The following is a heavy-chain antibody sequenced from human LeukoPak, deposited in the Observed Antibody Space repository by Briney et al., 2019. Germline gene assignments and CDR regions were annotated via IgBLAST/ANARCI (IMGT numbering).Heavy chain of an antibody. V-gene: IGHV3-23*01. CDR3: AKSPTVAGPSPFDY. CDR1: GFTFSSYA. D-gene: IGHD6-19*01. CDR2: ISGSGGST. Sequence: AGGSLRLSCAASGFTFSSYAMSWVRQAPGKGLEWVSAISGSGGSTYYADSVKGRFTISRDNSKSTLYLQMNGLRAEDTAVYYCAKSPTVAGPSPFDYWGQGTLVTVSS. J-gene: IGHJ4*02.